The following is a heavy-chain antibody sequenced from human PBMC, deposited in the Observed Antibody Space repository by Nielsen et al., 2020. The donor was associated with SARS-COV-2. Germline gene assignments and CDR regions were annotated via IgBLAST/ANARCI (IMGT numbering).Heavy chain of an antibody. CDR1: GGSISSSSYY. CDR3: ARGLVVTAKAPWDAFDI. V-gene: IGHV4-39*01. J-gene: IGHJ3*02. Sequence: SETLSLTCTVSGGSISSSSYYWGWIRQPPGKGLEWIGSIYYSGSTYYNPSLKSRVTISVDTSKNQFSLKLSSVTAADTAVYYCARGLVVTAKAPWDAFDIWGQGTMVTVSS. CDR2: IYYSGST. D-gene: IGHD2-21*02.